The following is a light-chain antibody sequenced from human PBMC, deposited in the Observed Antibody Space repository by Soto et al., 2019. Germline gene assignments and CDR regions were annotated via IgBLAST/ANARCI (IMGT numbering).Light chain of an antibody. CDR2: DAS. CDR1: QSISSW. CDR3: QQYSTYPWA. J-gene: IGKJ1*01. Sequence: DIHITHSPSTLSASVGDRVTITCRASQSISSWLAWYQQKPGKAPKVLIFDASSLESGVPSRFSGSGSATEFTLTISSLQPDDFATYYCQQYSTYPWAFGQGTKVDIK. V-gene: IGKV1-5*01.